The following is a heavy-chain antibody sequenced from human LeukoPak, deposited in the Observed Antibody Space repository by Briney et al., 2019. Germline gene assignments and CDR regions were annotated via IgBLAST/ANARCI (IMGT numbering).Heavy chain of an antibody. D-gene: IGHD3-22*01. V-gene: IGHV3-11*01. Sequence: GGSLRLSCAASGFTFSDYYMSWIRQAPGKGLEWVSYISSSGSTIYYADSAKGRFTISRDNAKNSLYLQMNSLRAEDTAVYYCASAHYYDSSGYSFDYWGQGTLVTVSS. CDR3: ASAHYYDSSGYSFDY. CDR1: GFTFSDYY. J-gene: IGHJ4*02. CDR2: ISSSGSTI.